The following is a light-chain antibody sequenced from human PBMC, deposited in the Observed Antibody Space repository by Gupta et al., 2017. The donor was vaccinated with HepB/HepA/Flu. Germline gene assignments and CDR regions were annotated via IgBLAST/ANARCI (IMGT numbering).Light chain of an antibody. CDR1: TSNIRNNA. Sequence: QSVLTQPPSVSEAPNQRVTISCSGRTSNIRNNAVSWYQQLPGKAPKLLIYYDDLLPSGVSGRFSGSKSGTSASLAISGLQSEVEGDYYCAAGDDILDAVVFGGGTKLTVL. CDR2: YDD. CDR3: AAGDDILDAVV. J-gene: IGLJ2*01. V-gene: IGLV1-36*01.